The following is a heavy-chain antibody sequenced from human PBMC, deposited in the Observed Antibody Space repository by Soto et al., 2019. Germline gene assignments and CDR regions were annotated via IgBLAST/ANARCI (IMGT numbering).Heavy chain of an antibody. CDR2: INGDGASL. Sequence: EVRLEEAGGGFVQPGGSLRVSCSGSGFIFSSLWMHWVRQGPGKGLEWVSRINGDGASLAYAESVKGRFSISRDNVKNTLHLQMKSLGVDDTAVYFCAREGSLGLDVWGRGTTVTVSS. CDR1: GFIFSSLW. J-gene: IGHJ6*02. CDR3: AREGSLGLDV. V-gene: IGHV3-74*03. D-gene: IGHD3-10*01.